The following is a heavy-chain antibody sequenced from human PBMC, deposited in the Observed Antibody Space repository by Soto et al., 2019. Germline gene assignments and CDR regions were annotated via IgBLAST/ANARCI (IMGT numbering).Heavy chain of an antibody. CDR3: ARDSFPPYSSSSKGFDY. V-gene: IGHV4-61*01. CDR2: IYYSGSN. J-gene: IGHJ4*02. CDR1: GGSVSSGSYY. D-gene: IGHD6-6*01. Sequence: PSETLSLTCTVSGGSVSSGSYYWSWIRQPPGKGLEWIGYIYYSGSNNYNPSLKSRVTISVDTSKNQFSLKLSSVTAADTAVYYCARDSFPPYSSSSKGFDYWGQGSLVTVSS.